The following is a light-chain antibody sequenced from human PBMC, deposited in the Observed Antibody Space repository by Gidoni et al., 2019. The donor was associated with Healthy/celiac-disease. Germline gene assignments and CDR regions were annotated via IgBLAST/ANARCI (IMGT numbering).Light chain of an antibody. CDR1: QSVSSY. Sequence: EIVLTQSPASLSLSPGERATLSGRARQSVSSYVAWYQHKPGQAPRLLIYDASNRATGIPARFSGSGSGTDFTFTISSLEPEDFAVYYCQQRSNWPPGYTFGQGTQLEIK. J-gene: IGKJ2*01. V-gene: IGKV3-11*01. CDR2: DAS. CDR3: QQRSNWPPGYT.